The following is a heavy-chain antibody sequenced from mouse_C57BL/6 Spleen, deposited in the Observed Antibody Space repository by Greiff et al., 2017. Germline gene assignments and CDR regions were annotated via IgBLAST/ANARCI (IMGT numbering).Heavy chain of an antibody. J-gene: IGHJ3*01. V-gene: IGHV1-81*01. D-gene: IGHD2-4*01. CDR1: GYTFTSYG. CDR2: IYPRSGNT. CDR3: ARHDYDGAWFAY. Sequence: QVQLQQSGAELARPGASVKLSCKASGYTFTSYGISWVKQRTGQGLEWIGEIYPRSGNTYYNEKFKGKATLTADKSSSTAYMELRSLTSEDSAVYFCARHDYDGAWFAYWGQGTLVTVSA.